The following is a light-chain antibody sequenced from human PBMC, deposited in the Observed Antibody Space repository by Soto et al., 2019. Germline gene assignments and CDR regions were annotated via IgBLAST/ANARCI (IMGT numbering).Light chain of an antibody. CDR1: QSVSSSY. J-gene: IGKJ5*01. CDR3: QQYGSSHT. CDR2: GAS. V-gene: IGKV3-20*01. Sequence: EIVMTQSPATLSVSPGERATLSCRASQSVSSSYSAWYQQKPGQAPRLLIYGASSRATGIPDRFSGSGSGTDFTLTISRLEPEDFAVYYCQQYGSSHTFGQGTRLEIK.